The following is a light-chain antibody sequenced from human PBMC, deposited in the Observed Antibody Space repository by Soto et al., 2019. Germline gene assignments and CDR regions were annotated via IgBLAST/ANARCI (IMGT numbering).Light chain of an antibody. J-gene: IGKJ5*01. V-gene: IGKV3-20*01. CDR2: SAS. Sequence: EIVLTQSPGTLSLSPGERATLACRAGQSVSSTFLAWYQQKPGQAPRLLIYSASTRATDIPDRFSGSGSGTDFTLTISRLEPEHFAVYYCQQYGSSPRTFGQGTRLEIK. CDR1: QSVSSTF. CDR3: QQYGSSPRT.